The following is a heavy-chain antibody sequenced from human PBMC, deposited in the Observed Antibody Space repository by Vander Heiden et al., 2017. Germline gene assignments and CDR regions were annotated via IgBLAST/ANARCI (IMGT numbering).Heavy chain of an antibody. CDR1: GGTFSSYA. J-gene: IGHJ5*02. Sequence: QVQLVQSGAEVKKPGSSVKVSCKASGGTFSSYAISWVRQAPGQGLEWMGGIIPIFGTANYAQKFQGRVTITADKSTSTAYMELSSLRSEDTAVYYCARRSLLRYFDWLSPFDPWGQGTLGTVSS. CDR2: IIPIFGTA. D-gene: IGHD3-9*01. CDR3: ARRSLLRYFDWLSPFDP. V-gene: IGHV1-69*06.